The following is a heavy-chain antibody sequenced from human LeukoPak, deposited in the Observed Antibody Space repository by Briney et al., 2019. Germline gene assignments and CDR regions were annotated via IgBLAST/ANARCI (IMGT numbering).Heavy chain of an antibody. D-gene: IGHD3-9*01. CDR1: GFTFRNYA. CDR2: ISDSGAGT. Sequence: GGSLRLSCAASGFTFRNYAMTWVRQAPGKGLEWVSVISDSGAGTYYADSVKGRFTISRDNSRNTQYLQMNSLRAEDTAVYYCAPDLRCSDWSVDSWGQGTLVTVSS. CDR3: APDLRCSDWSVDS. J-gene: IGHJ4*02. V-gene: IGHV3-23*01.